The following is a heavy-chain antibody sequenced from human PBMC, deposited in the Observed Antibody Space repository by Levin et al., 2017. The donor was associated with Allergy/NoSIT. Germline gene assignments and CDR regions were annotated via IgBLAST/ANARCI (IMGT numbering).Heavy chain of an antibody. V-gene: IGHV3-23*01. D-gene: IGHD6-19*01. CDR1: GFTFSSYA. CDR2: ISGIGAGT. Sequence: GESLKISCAASGFTFSSYAMSWVRQAPGKGLEWVSGISGIGAGTYYADSVKGRFTISRDNSKNTLYLQMNSLRAEDTAVYYCAKAGPSTGFPKNFDYWGQGTLVTVSS. CDR3: AKAGPSTGFPKNFDY. J-gene: IGHJ4*02.